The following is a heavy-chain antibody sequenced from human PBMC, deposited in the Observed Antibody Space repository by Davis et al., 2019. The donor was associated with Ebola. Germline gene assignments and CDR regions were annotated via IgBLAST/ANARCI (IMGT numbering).Heavy chain of an antibody. D-gene: IGHD5-12*01. Sequence: ASVKVSCKASGDTFSTYAINWVRQAPGQGLEWMGWISAYNGNTAYAQILQGRVTVTRDTSTTTVYMDLSSLRSEDTALYYCTTPGGQDSGYDVFDIWGQGTMVTVSS. CDR2: ISAYNGNT. J-gene: IGHJ3*02. CDR1: GDTFSTYA. V-gene: IGHV1-18*01. CDR3: TTPGGQDSGYDVFDI.